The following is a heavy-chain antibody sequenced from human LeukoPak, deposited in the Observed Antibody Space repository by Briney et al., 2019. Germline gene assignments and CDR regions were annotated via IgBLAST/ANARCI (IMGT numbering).Heavy chain of an antibody. CDR1: GYSFTSYW. Sequence: GESLKISCKGSGYSFTSYWIGWVRQMPGKGLEWMGIIYPGDSDTRYSPSFQGQVTISADKSISTAYLQWSSLKASDTAMYYCARPPVVAGTLSDIWGQGTMVTVSS. J-gene: IGHJ3*02. CDR2: IYPGDSDT. V-gene: IGHV5-51*01. D-gene: IGHD6-19*01. CDR3: ARPPVVAGTLSDI.